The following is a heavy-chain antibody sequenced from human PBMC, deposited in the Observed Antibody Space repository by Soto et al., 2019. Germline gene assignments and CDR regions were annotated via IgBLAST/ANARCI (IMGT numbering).Heavy chain of an antibody. CDR3: TTDNYSNYYYYYYMDV. Sequence: GGSLRLSCAASGFTFSNAWMSWVRQAPGKGLEWVGRIKSKTDGGTTDYAAPVKGRFTISSDNSKNTLYLQMNSLKTEDTAVYYCTTDNYSNYYYYYYMDVWGKGTTVTVSS. CDR1: GFTFSNAW. CDR2: IKSKTDGGTT. V-gene: IGHV3-15*01. D-gene: IGHD4-4*01. J-gene: IGHJ6*03.